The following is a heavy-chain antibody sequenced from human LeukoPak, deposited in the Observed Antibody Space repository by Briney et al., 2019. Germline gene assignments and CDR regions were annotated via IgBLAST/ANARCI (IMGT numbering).Heavy chain of an antibody. D-gene: IGHD5-12*01. CDR2: VSSSTNYI. CDR3: VRDGHEWLRFENWFDP. V-gene: IGHV3-21*01. Sequence: GGSLRLSCAASGFPFSSYSMNWVRQAPGKGLEWVSSVSSSTNYIYYADSVRGRFTISRDNSKDTLYLQMNSLRPEDTAVYYCVRDGHEWLRFENWFDPWGQGTLVSVSS. J-gene: IGHJ5*02. CDR1: GFPFSSYS.